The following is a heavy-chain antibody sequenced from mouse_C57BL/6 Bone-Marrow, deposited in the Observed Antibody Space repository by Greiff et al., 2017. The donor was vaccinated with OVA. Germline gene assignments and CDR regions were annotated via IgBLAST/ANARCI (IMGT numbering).Heavy chain of an antibody. J-gene: IGHJ1*03. CDR3: ARYRATTWYFDV. CDR2: IRNKANGYTT. Sequence: EVKLMESGGGLVQPGGSLSLSCAASGFTFTDYYMSWVRQPPGKALEWFGFIRNKANGYTTEYSASVKGRFTISRDNSQSILYLQMNALRAEDSATYYCARYRATTWYFDVWGTGTTVTVSS. CDR1: GFTFTDYY. V-gene: IGHV7-3*01. D-gene: IGHD3-1*01.